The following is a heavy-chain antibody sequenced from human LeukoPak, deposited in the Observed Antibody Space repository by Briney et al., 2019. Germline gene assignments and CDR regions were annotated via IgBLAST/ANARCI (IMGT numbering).Heavy chain of an antibody. J-gene: IGHJ4*02. CDR3: ARRRYNWNAIDY. CDR1: GFTFSTYS. CDR2: ISSSGSTL. D-gene: IGHD1-20*01. Sequence: GGSLRLPCAASGFTFSTYSMSWIRQAPGKGLEWVSYISSSGSTLYYADSVKGRITISRDNAKNSLYLQMNSLRAEDTAVYYCARRRYNWNAIDYWGQGTLVTVSS. V-gene: IGHV3-11*01.